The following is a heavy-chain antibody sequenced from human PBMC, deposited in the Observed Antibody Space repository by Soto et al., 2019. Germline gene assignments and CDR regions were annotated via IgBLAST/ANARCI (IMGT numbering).Heavy chain of an antibody. D-gene: IGHD1-26*01. Sequence: EVRLLESGGGLVQPGESLRLSCVGSGFTFSSYAMGWVRQAPGKGLEWVSSLSHNGGATYYADSVKGRFTISRDNSKNTLYLEVSSLRAEDTALYFCAKAHGWDFTVRVGYFDDWGQGILVTVSS. V-gene: IGHV3-23*01. CDR3: AKAHGWDFTVRVGYFDD. CDR2: LSHNGGAT. J-gene: IGHJ4*02. CDR1: GFTFSSYA.